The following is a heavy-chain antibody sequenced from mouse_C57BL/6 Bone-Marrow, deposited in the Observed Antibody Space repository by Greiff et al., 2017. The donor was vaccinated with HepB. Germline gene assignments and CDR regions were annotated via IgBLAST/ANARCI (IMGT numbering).Heavy chain of an antibody. Sequence: QVQLQQPGAELVKPGASVKMSCKASGYTFTRYWITWVKQRPGQGLEWIGDIYPGSGSTNYNEKFKGKATLTVDTSSNTAYMQHSSLTSEDSAVYCCAKPPYFDYWGQGTTLTVSS. CDR1: GYTFTRYW. V-gene: IGHV1-55*01. J-gene: IGHJ2*01. CDR3: AKPPYFDY. CDR2: IYPGSGST.